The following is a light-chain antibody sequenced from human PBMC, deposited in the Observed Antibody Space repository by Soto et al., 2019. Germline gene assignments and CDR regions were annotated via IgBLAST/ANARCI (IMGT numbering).Light chain of an antibody. CDR1: QSLLQRNGYTC. CDR2: MGS. J-gene: IGKJ1*01. Sequence: EIVMTQSPLSLLVTPGEPASIACRSSQSLLQRNGYTCLEWYLQKRGQSPQLLIYMGSNRASGVPDRFSGSGSGTDFTLKISRVEAEDVGVYYCMQSLQAPLTFAQGTKVEIK. CDR3: MQSLQAPLT. V-gene: IGKV2-28*01.